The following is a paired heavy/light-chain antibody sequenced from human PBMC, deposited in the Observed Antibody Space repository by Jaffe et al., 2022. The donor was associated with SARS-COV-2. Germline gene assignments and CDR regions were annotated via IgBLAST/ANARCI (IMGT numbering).Light chain of an antibody. V-gene: IGKV4-1*01. CDR3: QQYYDVPWT. CDR2: WAS. CDR1: QSVLYSPNNKNY. Sequence: DIVMTQSPDSLAVSLGERVTINCRSSQSVLYSPNNKNYLAWFQQKPGQPPKLLIYWASTRESGVPDRFSGSGSGTDFTLTISSLQAEDVAVYYCQQYYDVPWTFGQGAKVEVK. J-gene: IGKJ1*01.
Heavy chain of an antibody. CDR2: IHYSGSI. D-gene: IGHD3-10*01. CDR1: GASISSDGYN. V-gene: IGHV4-31*03. Sequence: QVQQQESGPGLVKPSETLSLTCTVSGASISSDGYNWSWIRQHPGKGLEWIGCIHYSGSIYYNPSLKSRVTISVDTSKNQFSLKVRSVTAADTAVYYCARGGDAQKTGYWGQGTLVTVSS. CDR3: ARGGDAQKTGY. J-gene: IGHJ4*02.